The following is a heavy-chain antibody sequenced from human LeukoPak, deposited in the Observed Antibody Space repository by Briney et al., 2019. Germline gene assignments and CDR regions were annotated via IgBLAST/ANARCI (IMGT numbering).Heavy chain of an antibody. J-gene: IGHJ5*02. CDR3: ATTPAAPWSSNWFDP. V-gene: IGHV1-24*01. D-gene: IGHD2-2*01. CDR2: FDPEDGET. Sequence: ASVKVSCKVSGYTLTELSMHWVRQARGKGLEWMGGFDPEDGETIYAQKFQGRVTMTEDTSTDTAYMELSSLRSEDTAVYYCATTPAAPWSSNWFDPWGQGTLVTVSS. CDR1: GYTLTELS.